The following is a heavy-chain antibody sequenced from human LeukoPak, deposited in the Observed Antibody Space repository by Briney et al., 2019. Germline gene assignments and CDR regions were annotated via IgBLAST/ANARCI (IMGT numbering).Heavy chain of an antibody. Sequence: PSETLSLTCAVYGGSFIAYYWSWIRQSPGKGLEWIAEINHRGDTNYNPSVKSRVSISVDTSNNQFSLKVTSLTDADTAVYYCARGPTISEAGYFDYWGQGTLVTVSS. CDR1: GGSFIAYY. CDR2: INHRGDT. CDR3: ARGPTISEAGYFDY. D-gene: IGHD2-15*01. V-gene: IGHV4-34*01. J-gene: IGHJ4*03.